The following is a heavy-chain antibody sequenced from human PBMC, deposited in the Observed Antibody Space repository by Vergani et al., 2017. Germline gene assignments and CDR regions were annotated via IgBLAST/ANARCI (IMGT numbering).Heavy chain of an antibody. CDR1: GGSFSGYY. Sequence: QVQLQQWGAGLLKPSETLSLTCAVYGGSFSGYYWSWIRQPPGKGLEWIGEINHSGSTNYNPSLKSRVTISVDTSKNQFSLKLSSVTAADTAVYYCAGTSDQSAFDAWGQGTVVTVFS. CDR3: AGTSDQSAFDA. D-gene: IGHD2-2*01. V-gene: IGHV4-34*01. CDR2: INHSGST. J-gene: IGHJ3*01.